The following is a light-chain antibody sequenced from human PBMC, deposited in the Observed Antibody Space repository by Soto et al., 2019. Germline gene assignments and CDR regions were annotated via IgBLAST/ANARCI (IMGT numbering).Light chain of an antibody. CDR3: QQYKSWPYT. CDR2: GAS. J-gene: IGKJ5*01. V-gene: IGKV3-15*01. CDR1: QSVSSN. Sequence: EIVMTHSPATLSVSPGERATLSFRASQSVSSNLAWYQQKPGQAPRLLIYGASTRATGIPARFSGSGSGTEFTLTISSLQSEDFAVYYCQQYKSWPYTFGQGTRLEIK.